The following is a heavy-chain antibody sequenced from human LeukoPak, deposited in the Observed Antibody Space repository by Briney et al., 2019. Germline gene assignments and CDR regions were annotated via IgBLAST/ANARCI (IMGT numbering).Heavy chain of an antibody. CDR1: GDSISNSRYS. D-gene: IGHD3-10*01. CDR2: TSYSGSA. Sequence: PSETLSLTCTVSGDSISNSRYSWGWIRQPPGKGLEWIGTTSYSGSAYYNPSLKSRVTISVDTSKNQFSLKLSSATAADTAVYYCAREHITMVRGVSGWFDPWGQGTLVTVSS. J-gene: IGHJ5*02. V-gene: IGHV4-39*07. CDR3: AREHITMVRGVSGWFDP.